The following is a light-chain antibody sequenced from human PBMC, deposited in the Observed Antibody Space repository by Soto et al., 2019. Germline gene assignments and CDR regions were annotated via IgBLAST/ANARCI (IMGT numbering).Light chain of an antibody. J-gene: IGLJ1*01. CDR1: SSDVGGYNY. CDR2: EVS. V-gene: IGLV2-14*01. CDR3: SSYTSSSNYV. Sequence: QSALTQPASVSGSPGQSITISCTGTSSDVGGYNYVSWYQQHPGKAPKLMIYEVSNRPSGVSNRFSGSKSGNTASLTISGLQAEDEADYYCSSYTSSSNYVFGTGTKGTVL.